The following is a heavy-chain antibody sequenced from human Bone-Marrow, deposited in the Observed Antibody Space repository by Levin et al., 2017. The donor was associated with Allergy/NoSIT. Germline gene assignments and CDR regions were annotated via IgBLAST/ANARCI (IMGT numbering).Heavy chain of an antibody. J-gene: IGHJ4*02. CDR1: GGTFSSYA. Sequence: ASVKVSCKASGGTFSSYAISWVRQAPGQGLEWMGGIIPIFGTANYAQKFQGRVTITADESTSTAYMELSSLRSEDTAVYYCARDKAQHYGSGSYIDYWGQGTLVTVSS. V-gene: IGHV1-69*13. CDR3: ARDKAQHYGSGSYIDY. CDR2: IIPIFGTA. D-gene: IGHD3-10*01.